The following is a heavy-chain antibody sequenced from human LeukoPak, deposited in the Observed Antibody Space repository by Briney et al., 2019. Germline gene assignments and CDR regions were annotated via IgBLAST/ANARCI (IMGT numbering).Heavy chain of an antibody. J-gene: IGHJ4*02. Sequence: GASVKVSCKASGYTFSNYYMHWVRQAPGQGLEWMGIINPSGGSTNYAQKFQGRVTMTRDTSTSTVYMELSSLRSEDTAVYYCARAGAIVGRFDYWGQGTLVTVSS. CDR3: ARAGAIVGRFDY. V-gene: IGHV1-46*01. CDR1: GYTFSNYY. D-gene: IGHD1-26*01. CDR2: INPSGGST.